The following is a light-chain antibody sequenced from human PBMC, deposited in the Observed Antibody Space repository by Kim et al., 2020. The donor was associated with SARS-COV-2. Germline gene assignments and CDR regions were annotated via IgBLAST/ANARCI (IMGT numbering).Light chain of an antibody. J-gene: IGKJ4*01. CDR3: QQTYSPPAFT. V-gene: IGKV1-39*01. CDR2: AVS. Sequence: DIQMTQTPIFLSASVGDRVTITCRASQNISNYLNWYKHKPGKAPKLLIYAVSTLQGWVPSTFSGSGSGTDFVLTISSLQPEDFATYFCQQTYSPPAFTFGGGTKVDIK. CDR1: QNISNY.